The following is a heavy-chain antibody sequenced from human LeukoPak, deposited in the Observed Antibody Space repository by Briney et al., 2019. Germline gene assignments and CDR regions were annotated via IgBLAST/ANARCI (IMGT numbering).Heavy chain of an antibody. CDR1: GRSISSSSYY. V-gene: IGHV4-39*07. Sequence: SETLSLTCTVSGRSISSSSYYWGWIRQPPGKGLDWIGSIYYSGSTYYNPSLRSRVTIPVDTSKNQFSQKLSSVTAADTALYYCARDPTGNNWFDPWDQGTLVTVSS. CDR3: ARDPTGNNWFDP. D-gene: IGHD3-10*01. J-gene: IGHJ5*02. CDR2: IYYSGST.